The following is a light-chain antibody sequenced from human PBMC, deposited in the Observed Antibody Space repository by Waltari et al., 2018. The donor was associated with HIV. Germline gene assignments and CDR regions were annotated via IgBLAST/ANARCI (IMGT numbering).Light chain of an antibody. CDR2: GNY. CDR3: ASWDASLNGWV. J-gene: IGLJ3*02. V-gene: IGLV1-44*01. CDR1: TSNIGIKT. Sequence: QSVVTQPPSVSGTPGQTVTISCSGSTSNIGIKTVNRYQYLPGTAPKRLIYGNYQRPAGVPDRFSASKSGTSASLAISGLQSEDEADYYCASWDASLNGWVFGGGTKLTVL.